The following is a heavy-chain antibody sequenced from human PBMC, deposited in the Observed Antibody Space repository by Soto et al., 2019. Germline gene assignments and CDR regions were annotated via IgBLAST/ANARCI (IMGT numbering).Heavy chain of an antibody. V-gene: IGHV1-18*01. Sequence: ASVKVSCKASGYTFRNYGISWVRQAPGQSLEWMGWISPFNGNIKFGQKFQGRVTMTTDTSTSIAYMELTSLRSDDTAVYYCAKEEDSQALDFWGQGTLVTVSS. J-gene: IGHJ4*02. CDR2: ISPFNGNI. CDR1: GYTFRNYG. CDR3: AKEEDSQALDF.